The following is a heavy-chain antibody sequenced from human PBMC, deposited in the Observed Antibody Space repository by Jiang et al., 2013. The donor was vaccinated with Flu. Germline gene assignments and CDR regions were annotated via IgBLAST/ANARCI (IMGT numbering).Heavy chain of an antibody. V-gene: IGHV3-33*01. Sequence: VQLVESGGGVVQPGRSLRLSCATSEFTFSRYGIHWVRQAPGKGLEWVAMIWYDASQKYYADSVKGRFTVSRDGAVNTMYLQMNSLTAEDTAVYYCAREELGGYNGLDVWARDHGHVSS. CDR2: IWYDASQK. CDR1: EFTFSRYG. J-gene: IGHJ6*01. D-gene: IGHD1-26*01. CDR3: AREELGGYNGLDV.